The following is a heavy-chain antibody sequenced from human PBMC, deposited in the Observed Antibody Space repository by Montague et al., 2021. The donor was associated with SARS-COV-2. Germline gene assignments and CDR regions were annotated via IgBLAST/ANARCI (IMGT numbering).Heavy chain of an antibody. D-gene: IGHD1-14*01. CDR1: GFPFSGYW. V-gene: IGHV3-7*01. CDR2: IEENGGEK. CDR3: ARANPRGASWAY. Sequence: YLSLSWAASGFPFSGYWMSWFRQAPGKGPEWVAEIEENGGEKNYVDSVKGRFTISRDNAKNSLYLHMNSLRGKDTALYFCARANPRGASWAYWGQGTLVTVSS. J-gene: IGHJ4*02.